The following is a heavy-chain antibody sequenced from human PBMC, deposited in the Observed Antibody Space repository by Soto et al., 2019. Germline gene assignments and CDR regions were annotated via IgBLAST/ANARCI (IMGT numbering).Heavy chain of an antibody. CDR1: GYTFTGYY. CDR3: ARDRIAARFYYYYYGMDV. CDR2: INPNSGGT. J-gene: IGHJ6*02. V-gene: IGHV1-2*04. Sequence: ASVKVSCKASGYTFTGYYMHWVRQAPGQGLEWMGWINPNSGGTNYAQKFQGWVTMTRDTSISTAYMELSRLRSDDTAVCYCARDRIAARFYYYYYGMDVWGQGTTVTVSS. D-gene: IGHD6-6*01.